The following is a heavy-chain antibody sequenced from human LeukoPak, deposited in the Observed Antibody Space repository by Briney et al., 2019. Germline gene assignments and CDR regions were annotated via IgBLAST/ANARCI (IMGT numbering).Heavy chain of an antibody. CDR1: GYSFTSYW. CDR3: ARRRCTNDVCYTGGAFDI. D-gene: IGHD2-8*01. J-gene: IGHJ3*02. Sequence: GESLKISCKGSGYSFTSYWIGWVRQMPGKGLEWVVIIYPGDSDTRYSPSLHGHITILADKSINAAHLQWSSLKASDTAMYYCARRRCTNDVCYTGGAFDIWGQGTVVTVSS. CDR2: IYPGDSDT. V-gene: IGHV5-51*01.